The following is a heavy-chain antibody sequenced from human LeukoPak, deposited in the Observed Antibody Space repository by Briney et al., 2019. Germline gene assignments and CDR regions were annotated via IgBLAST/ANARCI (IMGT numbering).Heavy chain of an antibody. D-gene: IGHD2-2*01. V-gene: IGHV4-34*01. Sequence: PSETLSLTCAVYGWSFSDYYWNWIRQPPGKGLEWIGEINARGDTNFNPSLKSRVTISVDTSKSQFSLRLTSMIAADTAVYYCARGQVPAARGYNWFNPWGQGTLVTVSS. J-gene: IGHJ5*02. CDR1: GWSFSDYY. CDR3: ARGQVPAARGYNWFNP. CDR2: INARGDT.